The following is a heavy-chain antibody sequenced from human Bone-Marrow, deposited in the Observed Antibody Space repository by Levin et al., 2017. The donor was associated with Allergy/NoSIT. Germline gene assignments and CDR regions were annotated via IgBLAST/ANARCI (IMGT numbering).Heavy chain of an antibody. CDR3: VRSGLGPTFDY. CDR1: GFTFSTYW. D-gene: IGHD3/OR15-3a*01. CDR2: IEQDGSEK. V-gene: IGHV3-7*01. J-gene: IGHJ4*02. Sequence: GGSLRLSCAASGFTFSTYWMSWVRQAPGKGLEWVAKIEQDGSEKSYVDSVKGRFTISRDNAKNSLYLQMHSLRAEDTAVYDCVRSGLGPTFDYWGQGTLVTVSS.